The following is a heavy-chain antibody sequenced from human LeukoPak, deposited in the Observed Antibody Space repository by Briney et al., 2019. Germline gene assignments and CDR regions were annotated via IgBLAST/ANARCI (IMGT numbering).Heavy chain of an antibody. V-gene: IGHV4-59*01. J-gene: IGHJ4*02. CDR1: DGSISSYY. CDR3: ASLYCSGGSCYFDY. Sequence: SETLSLTCTVSDGSISSYYWSWIRQPPGKGLEWIGYIYYSGSTNYNPSLKSRVTISVDTSKNQFSLKLSSVTAADTAVYYCASLYCSGGSCYFDYWGQGTLVTVSS. D-gene: IGHD2-15*01. CDR2: IYYSGST.